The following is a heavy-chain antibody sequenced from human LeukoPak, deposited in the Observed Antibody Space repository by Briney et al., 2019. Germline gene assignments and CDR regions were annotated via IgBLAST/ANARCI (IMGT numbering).Heavy chain of an antibody. CDR1: GYSISRGFY. Sequence: SETLSLTCTVSGYSISRGFYWGWIRQPPGKGLEWIGNIHYSGSTYYKPSLKSRVTISVDTSKNQFSLKLSSVTAADTAVYYCARFDSSRQAIDYWGQGTLVAVSS. D-gene: IGHD6-13*01. CDR3: ARFDSSRQAIDY. CDR2: IHYSGST. J-gene: IGHJ4*02. V-gene: IGHV4-38-2*02.